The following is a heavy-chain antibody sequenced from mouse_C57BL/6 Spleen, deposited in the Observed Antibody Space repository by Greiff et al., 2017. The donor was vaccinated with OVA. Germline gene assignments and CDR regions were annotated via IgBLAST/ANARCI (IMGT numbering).Heavy chain of an antibody. J-gene: IGHJ1*03. CDR3: ARSGDYYGSRHWYFDV. Sequence: QVTLKVSGPGILQSSQPLSLTCSFSGFSLSTSGMGVSWIRQPSGKGLEWLAHIYWDDDKRYNPSLKSRLTISKDTSRNQVFLKITSVDTADTATYYCARSGDYYGSRHWYFDVWGTGTTVTVSS. CDR1: GFSLSTSGMG. CDR2: IYWDDDK. V-gene: IGHV8-12*01. D-gene: IGHD1-1*01.